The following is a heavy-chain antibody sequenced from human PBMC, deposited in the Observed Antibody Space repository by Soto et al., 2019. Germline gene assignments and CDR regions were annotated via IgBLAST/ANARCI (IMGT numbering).Heavy chain of an antibody. V-gene: IGHV4-59*01. Sequence: PSETLSLTCTVSGGSISSYYWSWIRQPPGKGLEWIGYIYYSGSTNYNPSLKSRVTISVDTSKNQFSLKLSSVTAADTAVYYCAREGYCSGGSCHKIGWFDPWGQGTLVTVSS. CDR2: IYYSGST. J-gene: IGHJ5*02. CDR1: GGSISSYY. D-gene: IGHD2-15*01. CDR3: AREGYCSGGSCHKIGWFDP.